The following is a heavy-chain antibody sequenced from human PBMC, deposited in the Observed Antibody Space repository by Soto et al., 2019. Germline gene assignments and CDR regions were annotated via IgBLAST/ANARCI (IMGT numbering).Heavy chain of an antibody. V-gene: IGHV1-46*01. D-gene: IGHD3-22*01. J-gene: IGHJ3*02. CDR3: ATMIEIRDGFES. CDR1: GYTFTSYY. CDR2: INPSGGST. Sequence: ASVKVSCKASGYTFTSYYMHWVRQAPGQGLEWMGIINPSGGSTSYAQKFQGRVTMTRDTSTSTVYMELSSLRSEDTAVYDCATMIEIRDGFESWGQGTMVTVSS.